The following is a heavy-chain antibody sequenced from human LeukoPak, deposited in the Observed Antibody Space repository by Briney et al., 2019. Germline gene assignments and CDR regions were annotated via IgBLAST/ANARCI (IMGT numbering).Heavy chain of an antibody. J-gene: IGHJ4*01. Sequence: KPSETLSLTCTVSGDSINRYLWTWIRQPAGRGLEWIGRIYDSGTTNYRPSLKGRVSMSVETPKNQFSLRLSSVTAADTAVYYCARQSDSGGYFEYWGQGIRVTVSS. CDR2: IYDSGTT. CDR3: ARQSDSGGYFEY. D-gene: IGHD2-15*01. CDR1: GDSINRYL. V-gene: IGHV4-4*07.